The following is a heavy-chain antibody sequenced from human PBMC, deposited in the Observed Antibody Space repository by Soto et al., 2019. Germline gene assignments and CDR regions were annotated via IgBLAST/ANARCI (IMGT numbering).Heavy chain of an antibody. V-gene: IGHV3-33*01. J-gene: IGHJ4*02. CDR2: IWYDGSNK. CDR3: ARDRYYGSGSYYPMYYFDY. D-gene: IGHD3-10*01. CDR1: GFTFSSYG. Sequence: QVQLVESGGGVVQPGRSLRLSCAASGFTFSSYGMHWVRQAPGKGLEWVAVIWYDGSNKYYADSVKGRFTISRDNSKNTLYRQMNSLSAEDTAVYYCARDRYYGSGSYYPMYYFDYWGQGTLVTVSS.